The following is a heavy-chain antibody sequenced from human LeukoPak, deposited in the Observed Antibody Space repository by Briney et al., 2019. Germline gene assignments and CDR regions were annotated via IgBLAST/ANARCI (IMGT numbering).Heavy chain of an antibody. V-gene: IGHV3-23*01. CDR3: AKAWGWYYYDSSGYSPADDY. CDR2: IRGSGGST. D-gene: IGHD3-22*01. Sequence: PGGSLRLSCTASGLSFSSSAMSWVRQAPGKGLEWVSSIRGSGGSTYYADSVKGQFTISRDNSKNTLYLQMNSLRAEDTAVYYCAKAWGWYYYDSSGYSPADDYWGQGTLVTVSS. CDR1: GLSFSSSA. J-gene: IGHJ4*02.